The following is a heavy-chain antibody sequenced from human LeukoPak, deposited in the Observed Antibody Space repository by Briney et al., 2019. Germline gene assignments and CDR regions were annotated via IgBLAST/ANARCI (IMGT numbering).Heavy chain of an antibody. Sequence: PGGSLRLSCAASGFTVSSNYMSWVRQAPGKRLEWVSVIYSGGSTYYADSVKGRFTISRDNSKNTLYLQMNSLRAEDTAVYYCARQKSRSNFQHWGQGTLVTVSS. D-gene: IGHD1-14*01. CDR3: ARQKSRSNFQH. CDR1: GFTVSSNY. CDR2: IYSGGST. J-gene: IGHJ1*01. V-gene: IGHV3-53*01.